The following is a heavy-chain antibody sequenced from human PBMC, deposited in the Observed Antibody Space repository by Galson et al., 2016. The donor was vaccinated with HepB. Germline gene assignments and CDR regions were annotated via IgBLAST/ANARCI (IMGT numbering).Heavy chain of an antibody. CDR3: ARSQGGRVQPSAQTFVGGFDI. CDR1: GFIFGDYY. Sequence: SLRLSCAASGFIFGDYYMSWIRQAPGKGLEWVSYLSHSYSSKYYIDSVRGRFTISRDNAKNSLYLQMDSLRVEDTAVYYCARSQGGRVQPSAQTFVGGFDIWGLGTMVTVSS. D-gene: IGHD3-16*01. CDR2: LSHSYSSK. J-gene: IGHJ3*02. V-gene: IGHV3-11*01.